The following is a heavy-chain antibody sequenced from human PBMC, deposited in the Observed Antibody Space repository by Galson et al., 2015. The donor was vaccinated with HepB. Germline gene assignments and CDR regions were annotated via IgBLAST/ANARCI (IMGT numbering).Heavy chain of an antibody. CDR2: IIPILGIA. D-gene: IGHD2-15*01. CDR1: GGTFSSYA. J-gene: IGHJ1*01. Sequence: SVKVSCKASGGTFSSYAISWVRQAPGQGLEWMGRIIPILGIANYAQKFQGRVTITADKSTSTAYMELSSLRSEDTAVYYCARDSTEYCSGGSCYSLYFQHWGQGTLVTVSS. V-gene: IGHV1-69*04. CDR3: ARDSTEYCSGGSCYSLYFQH.